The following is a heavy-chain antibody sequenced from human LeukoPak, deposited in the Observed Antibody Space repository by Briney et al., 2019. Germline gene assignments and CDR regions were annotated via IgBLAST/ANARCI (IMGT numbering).Heavy chain of an antibody. D-gene: IGHD3-10*01. V-gene: IGHV4-4*07. J-gene: IGHJ4*02. Sequence: PSETLSLTCTVSGGSISSYYWSWIRQPAGKGLEWIGRIYTSGSTYYNPSLKSRVTISVDTSKNQFSLKLSSVTAADTAVYYCAREHYYGSGSFYYWGQGTLVTVSS. CDR1: GGSISSYY. CDR2: IYTSGST. CDR3: AREHYYGSGSFYY.